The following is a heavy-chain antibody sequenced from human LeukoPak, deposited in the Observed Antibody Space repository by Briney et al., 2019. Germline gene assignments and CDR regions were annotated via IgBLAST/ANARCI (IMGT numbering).Heavy chain of an antibody. D-gene: IGHD2-15*01. CDR1: GGSFSGYY. CDR3: ASRAASPQYYYYYMDV. J-gene: IGHJ6*03. V-gene: IGHV4-34*01. CDR2: INHSGST. Sequence: SETLSLTCAVYGGSFSGYYWSWIRQPPGKGLEWFGEINHSGSTNYNPSLKSRVTISVDTSKNQFSLKLSSVTAADTAVYYCASRAASPQYYYYYMDVWGKGTTVTVSS.